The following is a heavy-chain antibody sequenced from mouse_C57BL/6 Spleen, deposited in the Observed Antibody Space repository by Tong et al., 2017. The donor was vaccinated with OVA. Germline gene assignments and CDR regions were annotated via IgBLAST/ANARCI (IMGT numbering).Heavy chain of an antibody. CDR3: ARDDGNYPLAY. CDR1: GFSLTSYG. Sequence: VQLQESGPSLVAPSQSLSITCTVSGFSLTSYGVHWVRQPPGKGLEWLGVIWAGGSTNYNSALMSRLSISKDNSKSQVFLKMNSLQTDDTAMYYCARDDGNYPLAYCGQGTSVNVSA. D-gene: IGHD2-1*01. J-gene: IGHJ3*01. CDR2: IWAGGST. V-gene: IGHV2-9*02.